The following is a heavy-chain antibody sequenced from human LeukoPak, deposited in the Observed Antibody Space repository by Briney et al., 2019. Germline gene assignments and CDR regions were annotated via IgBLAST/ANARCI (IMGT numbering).Heavy chain of an antibody. CDR3: ARRTEWLLNNLYYYYYGMDV. V-gene: IGHV1-3*01. CDR2: INAGNGNT. D-gene: IGHD3-3*01. CDR1: GYTFTSYA. J-gene: IGHJ6*02. Sequence: ASVKVSCKASGYTFTSYAMHWVRQAPGQRLEWMGWINAGNGNTKYSQKLQGRVTMTTDTSTSTAYMELRSLRSDDTAVYYCARRTEWLLNNLYYYYYGMDVWGQRTTVTVSS.